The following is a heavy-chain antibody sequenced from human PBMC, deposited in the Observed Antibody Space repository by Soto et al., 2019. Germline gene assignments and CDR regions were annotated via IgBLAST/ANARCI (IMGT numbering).Heavy chain of an antibody. CDR3: ARDSSSWALDY. V-gene: IGHV4-59*01. CDR1: GGSISSYY. J-gene: IGHJ4*02. Sequence: SETLSLTCTVSGGSISSYYWSWIRQPPRKGLEWIGYIYYSGSTNYNPSLKSRVTISVDTSKNQFSLKLSSVTAADTAVYYCARDSSSWALDYWGQGTLVTVSS. D-gene: IGHD6-13*01. CDR2: IYYSGST.